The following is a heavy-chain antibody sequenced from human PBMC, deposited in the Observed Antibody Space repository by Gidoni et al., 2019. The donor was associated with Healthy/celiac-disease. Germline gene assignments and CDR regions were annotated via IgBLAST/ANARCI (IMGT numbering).Heavy chain of an antibody. J-gene: IGHJ3*02. V-gene: IGHV3-30*18. CDR1: GFTFSSYG. D-gene: IGHD3-10*01. Sequence: QVQLVQSGGGVVQPGRSPRLSCAASGFTFSSYGMHWVLQAPGKGLEWVAVISYDGSNKYYADSVKGRFTISRDNSKNTLYLQMNSLRAGDTAVYYCAKTMWGVWEPDAFDIWGQGTMVTVSS. CDR3: AKTMWGVWEPDAFDI. CDR2: ISYDGSNK.